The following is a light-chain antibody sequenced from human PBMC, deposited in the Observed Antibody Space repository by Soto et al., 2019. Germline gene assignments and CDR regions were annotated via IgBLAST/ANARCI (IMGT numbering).Light chain of an antibody. CDR2: SNN. CDR1: SSNIGSNT. CDR3: AAWDGSLNGVV. Sequence: QSVLTQPPSASGTPGQRVTVSCSGSSSNIGSNTVNWYQQLPGTAPKLLIHSNNQRPSGVPDRFSGSKSDTSASLAISGLESEGEADYYCAAWDGSLNGVVFGGGTKLTVL. V-gene: IGLV1-44*01. J-gene: IGLJ2*01.